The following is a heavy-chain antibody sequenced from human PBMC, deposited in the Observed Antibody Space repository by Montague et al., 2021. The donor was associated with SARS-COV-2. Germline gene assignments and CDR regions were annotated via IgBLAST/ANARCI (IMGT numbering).Heavy chain of an antibody. V-gene: IGHV4-39*01. D-gene: IGHD3-22*01. J-gene: IGHJ3*02. CDR3: ASPTYYYDSSGSDAFDI. CDR2: IYYSGST. CDR1: GGSISSSNYY. Sequence: SETLSLTCTVSGGSISSSNYYWGWIRQPPGKGLEWIGSIYYSGSTYYNPSLKSRVTIFVDTSKNQFSLKLSSVTAAGTAVYYCASPTYYYDSSGSDAFDIWGQGTMVTVSS.